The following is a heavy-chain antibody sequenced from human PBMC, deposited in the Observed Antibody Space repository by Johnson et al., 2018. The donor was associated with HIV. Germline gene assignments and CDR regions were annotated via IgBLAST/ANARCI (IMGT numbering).Heavy chain of an antibody. Sequence: VQLVESGGGLVQPGGSLRLSCAASGFTFSSYDMHWVHQATGKGLEWVSAIGTAGDTYYPGSVKGRFTISRDNSKNTLYLQMNSLRAEDTAVYYCAKVDRRGGAFDIWGQGTMVTVSS. CDR3: AKVDRRGGAFDI. D-gene: IGHD3-10*01. V-gene: IGHV3-13*01. CDR2: IGTAGDT. J-gene: IGHJ3*02. CDR1: GFTFSSYD.